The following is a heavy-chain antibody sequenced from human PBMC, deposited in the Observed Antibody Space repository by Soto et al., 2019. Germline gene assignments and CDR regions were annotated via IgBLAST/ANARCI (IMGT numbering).Heavy chain of an antibody. CDR1: GYTFTSYV. V-gene: IGHV1-18*01. Sequence: QVQLGQSGPEVKKPGASVKVSCKTSGYTFTSYVISWVRQAPGKGLEWMGWISTYNGNTNYRPKLQGRVTMTTDTSTSTAYMKLRTLTSDDTAVYYCARDLVVVPAATPSFVDFWGQGTLVTGSS. J-gene: IGHJ4*02. CDR2: ISTYNGNT. D-gene: IGHD2-2*02. CDR3: ARDLVVVPAATPSFVDF.